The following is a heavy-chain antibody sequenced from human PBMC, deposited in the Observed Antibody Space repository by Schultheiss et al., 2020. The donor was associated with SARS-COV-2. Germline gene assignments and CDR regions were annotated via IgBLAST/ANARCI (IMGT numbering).Heavy chain of an antibody. D-gene: IGHD2-2*01. Sequence: ASVKVSCKASGYTFTSYGISWVRQAPGQGLEWMGWISAYNGNTNYAQKFQGRVTITADKSTSTAYMELSSLRSEDTAVYYCAIVVVPAATPYYYYYMDVWGKGTTVTVSS. V-gene: IGHV1-18*01. CDR3: AIVVVPAATPYYYYYMDV. CDR1: GYTFTSYG. CDR2: ISAYNGNT. J-gene: IGHJ6*03.